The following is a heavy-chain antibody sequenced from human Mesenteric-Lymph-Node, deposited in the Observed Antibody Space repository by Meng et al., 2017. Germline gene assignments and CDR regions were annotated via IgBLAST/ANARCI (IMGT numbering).Heavy chain of an antibody. CDR1: GYTLTELS. J-gene: IGHJ3*02. D-gene: IGHD3-10*01. CDR3: ARENYYGSGRLGALDI. CDR2: FDPEDGET. V-gene: IGHV1-24*01. Sequence: ASVKVSCKVSGYTLTELSMHWVRQAPGKGLEWMGGFDPEDGETIYAQKFQGRVTMTEDTSTDTAYMELSSLRSEDTAVYYCARENYYGSGRLGALDIWGQGTMVTVSS.